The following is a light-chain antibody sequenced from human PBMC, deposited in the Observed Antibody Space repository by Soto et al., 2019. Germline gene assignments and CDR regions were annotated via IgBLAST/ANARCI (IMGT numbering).Light chain of an antibody. V-gene: IGKV1-8*01. CDR2: AAS. CDR1: QGISSY. Sequence: AIRMTQSPSSLSASTGDRVTITCRASQGISSYLALYQQKPGKAPKLLIYAASTLQSGVPSRFSGSGSGTDFTLTISCLQSEDFATYYCQQYYSYLWTFGQGTKVEIK. CDR3: QQYYSYLWT. J-gene: IGKJ1*01.